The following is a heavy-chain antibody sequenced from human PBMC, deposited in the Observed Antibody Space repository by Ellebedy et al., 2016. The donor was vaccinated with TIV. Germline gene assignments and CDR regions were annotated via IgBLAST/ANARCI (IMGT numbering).Heavy chain of an antibody. CDR3: HAPSGYNLNYYYYGRKV. V-gene: IGHV3-69-1*02. Sequence: GGSLRLSCAASGFTFGYYNMNWVRQAPGKGLEWVSFISSSGAIFQAASVKGRFTISRDNAKNSLYLQMNSLKTEDTAVYYCHAPSGYNLNYYYYGRKVWGQGTTVTVSS. J-gene: IGHJ6*02. CDR1: GFTFGYYN. D-gene: IGHD5-12*01. CDR2: ISSSGAI.